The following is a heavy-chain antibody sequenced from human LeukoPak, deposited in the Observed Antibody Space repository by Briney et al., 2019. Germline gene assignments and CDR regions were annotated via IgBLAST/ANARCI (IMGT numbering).Heavy chain of an antibody. Sequence: TGGSLRLSCEASGFTFSRYWMHWVRQAPGKGLVWVSRIKSDGKTNYADSVKGRFTISRDNAKNTVSLQMDSLRAEDTGVYYCARAPSEVGGYYPEYFGHWGQGTLVTVSS. V-gene: IGHV3-74*01. CDR1: GFTFSRYW. J-gene: IGHJ1*01. CDR2: IKSDGKT. D-gene: IGHD3-22*01. CDR3: ARAPSEVGGYYPEYFGH.